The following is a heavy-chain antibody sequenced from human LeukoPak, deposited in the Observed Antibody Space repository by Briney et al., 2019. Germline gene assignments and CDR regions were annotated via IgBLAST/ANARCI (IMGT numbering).Heavy chain of an antibody. J-gene: IGHJ5*02. D-gene: IGHD3-10*01. CDR2: IYTSGST. V-gene: IGHV4-4*07. CDR3: ATQYYYGSGYPFDP. CDR1: GGSISSYY. Sequence: PSETLSLTCTVSGGSISSYYWSWIRQPAGKGLEGIGRIYTSGSTNYNPSLKSRVTISVDKSKNQFSLKLSSVTAADTAVYYCATQYYYGSGYPFDPWGQGTLVTVSS.